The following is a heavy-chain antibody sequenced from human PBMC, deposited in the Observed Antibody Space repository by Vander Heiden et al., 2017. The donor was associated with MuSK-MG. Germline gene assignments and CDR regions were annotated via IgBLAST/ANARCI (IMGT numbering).Heavy chain of an antibody. V-gene: IGHV3-11*01. D-gene: IGHD3-22*01. CDR3: ARGLANPYYYDSSGYYDY. CDR2: ISSSGSTI. CDR1: GFTFSDYY. Sequence: QVQLVESGGGLVKPGWSLRLSCAASGFTFSDYYMSWIRQAPGKGLEWVSYISSSGSTIYYADSVKGRVTISRDNAKNSLYLQMNSLRAEDTAVYYCARGLANPYYYDSSGYYDYWGQGTLVTVSS. J-gene: IGHJ4*02.